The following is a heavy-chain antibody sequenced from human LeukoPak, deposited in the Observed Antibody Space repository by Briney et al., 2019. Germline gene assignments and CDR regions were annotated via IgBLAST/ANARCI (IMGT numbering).Heavy chain of an antibody. D-gene: IGHD1-26*01. CDR3: ARGVGATDNFDY. V-gene: IGHV1-2*02. CDR1: GYTFTSYG. CDR2: INPNSGGT. J-gene: IGHJ4*02. Sequence: ASVKVSCKASGYTFTSYGISWVRQAPGQGLEWMGWINPNSGGTNYAQKFQGRVTMTRDTSISTAYMELSRLRSDDTAVYYCARGVGATDNFDYWGQGTLVTVSS.